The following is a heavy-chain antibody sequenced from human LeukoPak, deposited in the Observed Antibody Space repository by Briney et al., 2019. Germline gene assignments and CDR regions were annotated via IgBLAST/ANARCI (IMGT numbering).Heavy chain of an antibody. V-gene: IGHV4-31*03. CDR2: IYYSGST. J-gene: IGHJ5*02. CDR3: ARGGIAAHRMYVFQNWFDP. Sequence: SESLSLTCTVSGVSISSGGFSWAWLRQYPGKGLEWIGYIYYSGSTYYSPSLQSRVTISVDTSKNQFSLNLRSVTAADTAVYYCARGGIAAHRMYVFQNWFDPWGQGTLVSVCS. D-gene: IGHD6-13*01. CDR1: GVSISSGGFS.